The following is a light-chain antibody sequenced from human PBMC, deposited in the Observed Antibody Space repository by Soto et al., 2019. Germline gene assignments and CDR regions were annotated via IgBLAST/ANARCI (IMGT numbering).Light chain of an antibody. CDR1: QSVSSN. Sequence: EIVMTQSPATLSVSPGERATLSCRASQSVSSNLAWYQQKPGQAPRLLIYGASTRATGIPARFSGSGSGTEFTLTISSLQSEDFAVYHCQQYNNWPWTF. CDR2: GAS. V-gene: IGKV3-15*01. CDR3: QQYNNWPWT. J-gene: IGKJ1*01.